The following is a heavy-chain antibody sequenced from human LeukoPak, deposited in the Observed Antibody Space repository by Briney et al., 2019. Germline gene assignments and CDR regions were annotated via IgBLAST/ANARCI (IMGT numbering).Heavy chain of an antibody. CDR1: GGSISSGDYY. V-gene: IGHV4-30-4*08. D-gene: IGHD3-3*01. CDR3: ARDSRWYYDFWRGRGNWFDP. J-gene: IGHJ5*02. Sequence: SETLSLTCTVSGGSISSGDYYWSWIRQPPGKGLEWIGYIYYSGSTYYNPSLKSRVTISVDTSKNQFSLKLSSVTAADTAVYYCARDSRWYYDFWRGRGNWFDPWGQGTLVTISS. CDR2: IYYSGST.